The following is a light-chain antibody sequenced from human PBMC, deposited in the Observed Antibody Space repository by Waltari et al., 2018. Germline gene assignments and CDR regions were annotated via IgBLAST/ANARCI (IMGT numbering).Light chain of an antibody. V-gene: IGKV3-11*01. Sequence: CRASQSVRSFLAWYQQKPCQAPRLLIHDASNRATGIPVRFSGSGSGTDFTLTISSLEPEDFAVYYCQQRINWPLTFGGGTKVEIK. CDR2: DAS. CDR1: QSVRSF. J-gene: IGKJ4*01. CDR3: QQRINWPLT.